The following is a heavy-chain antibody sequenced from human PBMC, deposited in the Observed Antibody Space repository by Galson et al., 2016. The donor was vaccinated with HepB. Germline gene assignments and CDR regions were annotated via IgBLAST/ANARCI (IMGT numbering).Heavy chain of an antibody. J-gene: IGHJ5*01. V-gene: IGHV4-34*01. CDR1: GGTFNGYY. CDR2: INHSGNT. Sequence: SETLSLTCAVFGGTFNGYYWTWIRQSPGKGLEWIGEINHSGNTNYNPSLKSRVNLSVDMSKKQFTLELTSVTAADTGIYYCARGTYYESPTRFDSWGQGTPVTVAS. CDR3: ARGTYYESPTRFDS. D-gene: IGHD3-3*01.